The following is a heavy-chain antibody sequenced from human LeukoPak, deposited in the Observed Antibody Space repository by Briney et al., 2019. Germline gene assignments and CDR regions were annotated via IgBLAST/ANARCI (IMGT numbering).Heavy chain of an antibody. D-gene: IGHD4-17*01. V-gene: IGHV4-59*08. CDR2: IYYSGST. CDR3: ARSPDYGVYHARFDH. Sequence: NPSETLSLTCTVSGGSISSSYWSWIRQPPGRGLEWIGYIYYSGSTNYNPSLKSRVTISVGPSKSHFSLRLSSVTAADTAVYYCARSPDYGVYHARFDHWGQGTLVTVSS. CDR1: GGSISSSY. J-gene: IGHJ4*02.